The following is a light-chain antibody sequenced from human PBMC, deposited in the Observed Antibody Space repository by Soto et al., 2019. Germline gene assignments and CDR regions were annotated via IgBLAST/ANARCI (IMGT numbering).Light chain of an antibody. J-gene: IGLJ3*02. CDR1: SSDGADYKD. CDR2: DVS. CDR3: CSYAGSYTWV. Sequence: QLVLTQPASVSGSPGQSITISCTATSSDGADYKDVSWYQQHPGKPPKLMICDVSKRPSGVPDRFSGSKSGNAASLTISGLQAEDEADYYCCSYAGSYTWVFGGGTKLTVL. V-gene: IGLV2-11*01.